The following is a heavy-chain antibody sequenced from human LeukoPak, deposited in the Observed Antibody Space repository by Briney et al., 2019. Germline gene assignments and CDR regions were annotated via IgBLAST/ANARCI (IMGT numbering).Heavy chain of an antibody. D-gene: IGHD3-3*01. CDR2: ISVYNGDT. V-gene: IGHV1-18*04. J-gene: IGHJ4*02. CDR3: ARGLVTYYDFWSAYSTFGY. CDR1: GYTFTGYY. Sequence: ASVKVSCKASGYTFTGYYMHWVRQAPGQGLEWMGWISVYNGDTNYAQKLQGRVTMTTDTSTSTAYMELRSLRSDDTAVYYCARGLVTYYDFWSAYSTFGYWGQGTLVTVSS.